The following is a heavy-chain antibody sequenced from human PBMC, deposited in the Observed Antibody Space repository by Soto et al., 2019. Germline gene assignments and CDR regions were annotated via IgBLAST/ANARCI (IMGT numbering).Heavy chain of an antibody. Sequence: QVQLVESGGGVVQPGRSLRLSCAASGFTFSSYDMHWVRQAPGKGLEWVSVITYDGTTKYYADSVKGRFTISRGNSKNTLYLPMNSLGAEDTAVYYCAKDRPSFCGGDCHYLGYWGQGTLVSVSS. CDR2: ITYDGTTK. D-gene: IGHD2-21*02. CDR1: GFTFSSYD. J-gene: IGHJ4*02. CDR3: AKDRPSFCGGDCHYLGY. V-gene: IGHV3-30*18.